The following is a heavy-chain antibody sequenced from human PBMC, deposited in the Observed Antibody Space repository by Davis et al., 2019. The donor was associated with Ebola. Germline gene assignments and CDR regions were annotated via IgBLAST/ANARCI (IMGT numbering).Heavy chain of an antibody. D-gene: IGHD3-3*01. V-gene: IGHV3-43D*03. CDR3: VKENHLGGNFYYYYGMDV. CDR2: ISWDGGET. J-gene: IGHJ6*02. Sequence: GGSLRLSCAASGFIFEDYAMHWVRHSQGKGLEWVSLISWDGGETHYADSVKGRFTIFRDNSKNSLYLQMNNLRAEDAALYYCVKENHLGGNFYYYYGMDVWGQGTTVTVSS. CDR1: GFIFEDYA.